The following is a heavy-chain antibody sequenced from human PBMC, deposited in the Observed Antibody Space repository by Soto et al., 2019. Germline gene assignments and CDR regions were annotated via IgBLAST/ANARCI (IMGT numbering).Heavy chain of an antibody. D-gene: IGHD3-9*01. CDR1: GGSISSGGYY. J-gene: IGHJ4*01. CDR3: ARQAGQLGYNLLTGYPYYFDS. CDR2: IYYSGST. Sequence: SETLSLTCTVSGGSISSGGYYWSWIRQHPGKGLEWIGYIYYSGSTYYNPSLKSRVTISVDTSKNQFSLRLSSVTAADTAMYFCARQAGQLGYNLLTGYPYYFDSWGHGTLVTVSS. V-gene: IGHV4-31*03.